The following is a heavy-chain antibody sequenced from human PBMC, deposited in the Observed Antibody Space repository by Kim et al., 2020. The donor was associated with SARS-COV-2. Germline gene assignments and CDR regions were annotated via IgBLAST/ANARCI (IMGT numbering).Heavy chain of an antibody. CDR3: TTRPYSSSWYRPDEKTKVFDY. CDR2: IRSKANSYAT. CDR1: GFTFSGSA. D-gene: IGHD6-13*01. J-gene: IGHJ4*02. Sequence: GGSLRLSCAASGFTFSGSAMHWVRQASGKGLEWVGRIRSKANSYATAYAASVKGRFTISRDDSKNTAYLQMNSLKTEDTAVYYCTTRPYSSSWYRPDEKTKVFDYWGQGTLVTVSS. V-gene: IGHV3-73*01.